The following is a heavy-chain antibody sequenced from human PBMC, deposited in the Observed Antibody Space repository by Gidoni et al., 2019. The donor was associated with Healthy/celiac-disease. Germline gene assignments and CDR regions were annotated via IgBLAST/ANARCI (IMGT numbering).Heavy chain of an antibody. CDR1: GFTFSSDS. D-gene: IGHD1-26*01. CDR3: ARDLNVGATVANDAFDI. Sequence: VQLVESGGGLVKPGGSLRLSCAASGFTFSSDSMNLVRQAPGKGLEWVAAISSSSSYIYYADSVKGRFTISRDNAKNSLYLQMNSLRAEDTAVYYCARDLNVGATVANDAFDIWGQGTMVTVSS. V-gene: IGHV3-21*01. CDR2: ISSSSSYI. J-gene: IGHJ3*02.